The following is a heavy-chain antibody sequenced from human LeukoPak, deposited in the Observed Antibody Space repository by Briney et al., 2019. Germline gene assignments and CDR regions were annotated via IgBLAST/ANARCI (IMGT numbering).Heavy chain of an antibody. V-gene: IGHV4-34*01. CDR2: ISLSGTI. CDR1: GGSLSNFF. CDR3: ALSTTTVTTRTLDY. D-gene: IGHD4-17*01. Sequence: SGTPSLTRTVSGGSLSNFFWAGVPPPPGEGGGGVGEISLSGTIKYNPSLKSRVTISVDTSKNQFSLKLSTVTAADTAVYYCALSTTTVTTRTLDYWGQGALVIVSS. J-gene: IGHJ4*02.